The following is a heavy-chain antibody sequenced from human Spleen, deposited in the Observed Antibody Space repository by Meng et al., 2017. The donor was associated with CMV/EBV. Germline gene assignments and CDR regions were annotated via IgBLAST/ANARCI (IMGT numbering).Heavy chain of an antibody. V-gene: IGHV1-58*01. D-gene: IGHD3-10*02. CDR1: GFTFTSSA. J-gene: IGHJ4*02. CDR2: IVVGSGNT. Sequence: SVKVSCKASGFTFTSSAVQWVRQARGQRLEWIGWIVVGSGNTNYAQKFQERVTITRDMSTSTAYMELSSLRSEDTAVYYCAAPYLRGLYYFDYWGQGTLVTVSS. CDR3: AAPYLRGLYYFDY.